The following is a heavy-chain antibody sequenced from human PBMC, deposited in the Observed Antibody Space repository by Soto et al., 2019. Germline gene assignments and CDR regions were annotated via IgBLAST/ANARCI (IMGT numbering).Heavy chain of an antibody. CDR1: GGSISSYY. Sequence: SETLSLTCTVSGGSISSYYWSWIRQPPGKGLEWIGYIYYSGSTYYNPSLKSRVTISVDTSKNQFSLKLSSVTAADTAVYYCARASPFVTDVWGQGTTVTVSS. D-gene: IGHD3-16*01. V-gene: IGHV4-59*08. J-gene: IGHJ6*02. CDR3: ARASPFVTDV. CDR2: IYYSGST.